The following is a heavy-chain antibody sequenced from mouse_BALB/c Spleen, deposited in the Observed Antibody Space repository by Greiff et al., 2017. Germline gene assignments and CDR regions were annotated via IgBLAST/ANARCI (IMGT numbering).Heavy chain of an antibody. CDR1: GYTFTSYV. CDR3: ARGGPYDYYAMDY. J-gene: IGHJ4*01. V-gene: IGHV1-14*01. Sequence: EVKLVESGPELVKPGASVKMSCKASGYTFTSYVMHWVKQKPGQGLEWIGYINPYNDGTKYNEKFKGKATLTSDKSSSTAYMELSSLTSEDSAVYYCARGGPYDYYAMDYWGQGTSVTVSS. CDR2: INPYNDGT.